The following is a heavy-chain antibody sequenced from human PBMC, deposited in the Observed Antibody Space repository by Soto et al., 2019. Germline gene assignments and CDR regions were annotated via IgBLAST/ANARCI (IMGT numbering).Heavy chain of an antibody. V-gene: IGHV4-59*08. CDR2: IYYSGST. CDR1: GGSISSYY. CDR3: ARQSLEYSGYDPYNWFDP. D-gene: IGHD5-12*01. J-gene: IGHJ5*02. Sequence: SETLSLTCTVSGGSISSYYWSWIRQPPGKGLEWIGYIYYSGSTNYNPSLKSRVTISVDTSKNQFSLKLSSVTAADTAVYYCARQSLEYSGYDPYNWFDPWGQGTLVTVSS.